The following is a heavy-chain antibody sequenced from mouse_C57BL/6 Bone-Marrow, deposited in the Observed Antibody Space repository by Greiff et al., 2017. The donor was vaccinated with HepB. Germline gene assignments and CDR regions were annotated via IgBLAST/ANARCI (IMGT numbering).Heavy chain of an antibody. D-gene: IGHD1-1*01. CDR1: GYTFTSYG. CDR3: AHYGSTWYFDV. Sequence: QVQLKQSGAELARPGASVKLSCKASGYTFTSYGISWVKQRTGPGLEWIGEIYPRSGNTYYNEKFKGKATLTADKSSSTAYMELRSLTSEDSAVYFCAHYGSTWYFDVWGTGTTVTVSS. J-gene: IGHJ1*03. V-gene: IGHV1-81*01. CDR2: IYPRSGNT.